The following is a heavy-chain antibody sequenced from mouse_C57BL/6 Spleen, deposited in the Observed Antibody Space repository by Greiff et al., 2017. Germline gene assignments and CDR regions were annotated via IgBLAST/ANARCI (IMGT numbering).Heavy chain of an antibody. CDR3: TPYCYGSSYAMDY. CDR2: IDPEDGDT. V-gene: IGHV14-1*01. D-gene: IGHD1-1*01. CDR1: GFNIKDYY. Sequence: EVQLKESGAELVRPGASVKLSCTASGFNIKDYYMHWVKQRPEQGLEWIGRIDPEDGDTEYAPKFQGKATMTADTSSNTAYLQLSSLTSEDTAVYYCTPYCYGSSYAMDYWGQGTSVTVSS. J-gene: IGHJ4*01.